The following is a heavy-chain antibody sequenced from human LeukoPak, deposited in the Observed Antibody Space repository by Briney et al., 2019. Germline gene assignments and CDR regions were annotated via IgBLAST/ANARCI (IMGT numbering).Heavy chain of an antibody. CDR1: GFTFSSYE. CDR3: ARTAINVFQH. D-gene: IGHD2-21*01. CDR2: ISSSGRTI. Sequence: GGSLRLSCAASGFTFSSYEMNWVRQAPGKGLEWVSYISSSGRTIYYADSVKGRFTISRDNAKNSLFLQMNSLRAEDTAVYYCARTAINVFQHWGQGTLVTVSS. V-gene: IGHV3-48*03. J-gene: IGHJ1*01.